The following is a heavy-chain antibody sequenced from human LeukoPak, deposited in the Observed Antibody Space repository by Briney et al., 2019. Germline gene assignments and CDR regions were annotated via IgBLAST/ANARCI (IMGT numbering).Heavy chain of an antibody. CDR2: INHSGST. Sequence: NPSETLSLTCAVYGVSFSGYYWSWIRQPPGKGLEWIGEINHSGSTNYNPSLKSRVTISVDTSKNQFSLKLSSVTAADTAVYYCARLRPSIGAAGTFDYWGQGTLVTVSS. V-gene: IGHV4-34*01. D-gene: IGHD6-13*01. CDR3: ARLRPSIGAAGTFDY. CDR1: GVSFSGYY. J-gene: IGHJ4*02.